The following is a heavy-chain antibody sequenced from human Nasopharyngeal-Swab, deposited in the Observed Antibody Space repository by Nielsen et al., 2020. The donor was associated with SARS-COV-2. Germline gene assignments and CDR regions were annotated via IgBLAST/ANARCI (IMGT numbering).Heavy chain of an antibody. D-gene: IGHD2-15*01. CDR2: IYPGDSDT. CDR1: GYSFTSYW. Sequence: GGSLRLSCKGSGYSFTSYWIGWVRQMPGKGLEWMGIIYPGDSDTRYSPSFQGQVTISADKSISTAYLQWSSLKASDTAMYYCASTSGGSEIGAFDIWGQGTMVIVSS. J-gene: IGHJ3*02. CDR3: ASTSGGSEIGAFDI. V-gene: IGHV5-51*01.